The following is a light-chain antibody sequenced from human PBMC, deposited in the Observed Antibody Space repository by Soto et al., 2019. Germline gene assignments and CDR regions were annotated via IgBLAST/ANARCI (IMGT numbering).Light chain of an antibody. CDR1: QSVNNN. Sequence: EIVMTQSPATLSVSPGERATLSCRASQSVNNNLAWYQQKVGQAPRLLIYGASTSATGIPAGFSGSGSWTAFTLTISSLQSEDCAVYYCHQYNKWPSSTFGQGTKVEIK. V-gene: IGKV3-15*01. CDR3: HQYNKWPSST. J-gene: IGKJ1*01. CDR2: GAS.